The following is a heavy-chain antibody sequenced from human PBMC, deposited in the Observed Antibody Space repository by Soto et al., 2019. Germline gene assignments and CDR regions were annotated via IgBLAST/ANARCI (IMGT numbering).Heavy chain of an antibody. Sequence: EVQLVESGGGLVQPGRSLRLSCAASGFTFDDYAMHWVRQAPGKGLEWVSGISWNSGSIGYADSVKGRFTISRDNAKNSLYMQMNSLRAEDTALYYCAKGVAARLGDAFDIWGQGTMVTVSS. CDR2: ISWNSGSI. D-gene: IGHD6-6*01. CDR1: GFTFDDYA. V-gene: IGHV3-9*01. J-gene: IGHJ3*02. CDR3: AKGVAARLGDAFDI.